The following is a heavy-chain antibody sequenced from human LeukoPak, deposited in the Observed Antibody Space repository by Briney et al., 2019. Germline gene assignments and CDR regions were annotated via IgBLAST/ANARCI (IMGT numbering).Heavy chain of an antibody. CDR1: GGSISSYY. Sequence: NPSETLSLTCTVSGGSISSYYWSWIRQPPGKGLEGSGYIYYSGSTNYNPSLKSRVTISVDTSKNQFSLKLSSVTAADTAVYYCARLPLYYGSGYFDYWGQGTLVTVSS. J-gene: IGHJ4*02. CDR2: IYYSGST. D-gene: IGHD3-10*01. CDR3: ARLPLYYGSGYFDY. V-gene: IGHV4-59*08.